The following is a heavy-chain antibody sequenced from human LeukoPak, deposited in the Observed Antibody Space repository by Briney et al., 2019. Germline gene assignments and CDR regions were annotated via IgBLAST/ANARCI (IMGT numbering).Heavy chain of an antibody. D-gene: IGHD2-15*01. Sequence: GGSLRLSCAASGFTFSSYGMHWVRQAPGKGLEWVAVIWYDGSNKYYVDSVKGRFTISRDNSKNTLYLQMNSLRAEDTAVYYCAKDLQGRDYWGQGTLVTVSS. CDR1: GFTFSSYG. CDR3: AKDLQGRDY. CDR2: IWYDGSNK. J-gene: IGHJ4*02. V-gene: IGHV3-33*06.